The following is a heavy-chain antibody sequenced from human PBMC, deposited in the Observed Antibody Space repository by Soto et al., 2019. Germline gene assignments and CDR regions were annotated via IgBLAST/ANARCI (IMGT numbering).Heavy chain of an antibody. J-gene: IGHJ4*02. Sequence: SETLSLTCTVSGGSISSGDYYWSWIRQPPGKGLEWIGYIYYSGSTYYNPSLKSRVTISVDTSKNQFSLKLSSVTAADTAVYYCARDRAEDVDTAMVSVFDHWGQGTLVTVS. CDR3: ARDRAEDVDTAMVSVFDH. D-gene: IGHD5-18*01. CDR2: IYYSGST. V-gene: IGHV4-30-4*01. CDR1: GGSISSGDYY.